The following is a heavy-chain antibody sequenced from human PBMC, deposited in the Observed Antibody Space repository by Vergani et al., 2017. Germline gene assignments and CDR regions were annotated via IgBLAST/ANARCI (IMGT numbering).Heavy chain of an antibody. V-gene: IGHV3-23*01. CDR2: ISSGGGDI. D-gene: IGHD3-10*01. CDR1: GFTFDTYT. Sequence: EVQLLESGGGLVQPGGSRRLSCAGAGFTFDTYTMAYVRQAPGKGLEWVATISSGGGDIFYADSVKGRFTISRDNSKNTLFLQMNSLKDEDTAVYYCTTAWGLHYLHCEYFQYWGRGTLVSVSS. CDR3: TTAWGLHYLHCEYFQY. J-gene: IGHJ1*01.